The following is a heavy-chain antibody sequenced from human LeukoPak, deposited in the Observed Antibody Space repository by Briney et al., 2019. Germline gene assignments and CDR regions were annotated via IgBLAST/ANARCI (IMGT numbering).Heavy chain of an antibody. CDR3: ARGHDYYSEYFQH. V-gene: IGHV4-61*02. CDR1: GASIDFESYY. D-gene: IGHD1-26*01. Sequence: SQTLSLTCTVSGASIDFESYYWTWVRQSAGKGLEWIGRIDHGGVTNYNPSLQSRVTISLDTSQKQFSLKPSSVTAADTAVYYCARGHDYYSEYFQHWGQGTLVSVSS. CDR2: IDHGGVT. J-gene: IGHJ1*01.